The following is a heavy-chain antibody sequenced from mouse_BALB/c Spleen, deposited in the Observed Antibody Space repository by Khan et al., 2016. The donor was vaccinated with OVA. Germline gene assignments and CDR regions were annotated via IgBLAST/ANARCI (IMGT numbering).Heavy chain of an antibody. CDR3: ARAYYRYDGYYAMDF. Sequence: VQLVESGPGLVAPSQSLSITCTVSGFSLSRYNIHWVRQPPGKGLEWLGMIWTGGGTDYNSTHKSRLNISKDNSKSQAFSKMNSLQTDDTAMYYCARAYYRYDGYYAMDFWGQGTSVTVSS. D-gene: IGHD2-14*01. J-gene: IGHJ4*01. CDR1: GFSLSRYN. V-gene: IGHV2-6-4*01. CDR2: IWTGGGT.